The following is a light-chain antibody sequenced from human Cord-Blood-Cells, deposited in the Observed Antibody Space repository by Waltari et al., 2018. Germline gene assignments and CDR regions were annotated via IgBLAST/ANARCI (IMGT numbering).Light chain of an antibody. V-gene: IGKV3D-7*01. CDR2: GAS. Sequence: ILITHSPPTLYLSQAERATLSCTASQSVSSSYLSWYQQKPGQAPRLLIYGASTMATGIPVRFSGSGSGTEFTLTISSLQPEDFAVYYCQQDYNCTTFGQGTRLEIK. CDR3: QQDYNCTT. J-gene: IGKJ5*01. CDR1: QSVSSSY.